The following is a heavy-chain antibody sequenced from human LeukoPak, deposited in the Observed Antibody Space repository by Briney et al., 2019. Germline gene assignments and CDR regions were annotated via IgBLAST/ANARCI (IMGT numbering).Heavy chain of an antibody. D-gene: IGHD6-19*01. CDR2: IYPADSTA. Sequence: GESLKISCKASGYSFTTYWIGWVRQVPGKGLEWVGIIYPADSTAKYSPSFQGQVTISADKSISTVYLQWSSLKASDTAMYYCARSFEAGTFEYFQHWGQGTLVTVSS. J-gene: IGHJ1*01. CDR3: ARSFEAGTFEYFQH. CDR1: GYSFTTYW. V-gene: IGHV5-51*01.